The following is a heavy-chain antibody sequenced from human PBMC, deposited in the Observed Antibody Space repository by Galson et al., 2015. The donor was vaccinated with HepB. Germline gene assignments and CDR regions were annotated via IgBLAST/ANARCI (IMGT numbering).Heavy chain of an antibody. J-gene: IGHJ4*02. Sequence: QSGAEVKKPGASVKVSCKASGYTFTSYGISWVRQAPGQGLEWMGWISAYNGNANYAQKLQGRVTMTTDTSTSTAYMELRSLRSDDTAVYYCARDPGHYDFWSGYYTGLWAVIDYWGQGTLVTVSS. V-gene: IGHV1-18*01. CDR1: GYTFTSYG. CDR2: ISAYNGNA. CDR3: ARDPGHYDFWSGYYTGLWAVIDY. D-gene: IGHD3-3*01.